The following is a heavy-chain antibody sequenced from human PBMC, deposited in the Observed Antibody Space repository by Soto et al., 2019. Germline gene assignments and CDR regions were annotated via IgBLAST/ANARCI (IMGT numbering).Heavy chain of an antibody. CDR3: ARLTGYYYMDV. Sequence: SETLSLTCTVSGGSISSYYWSWIRQPPGKGLEWIGYISYSGNTNYNPSLKSRVTISVDTSKNQFSLKLSSVTAADTAVYYCARLTGYYYMDVWGKGTTVTVS. D-gene: IGHD3-10*01. CDR1: GGSISSYY. V-gene: IGHV4-59*08. J-gene: IGHJ6*03. CDR2: ISYSGNT.